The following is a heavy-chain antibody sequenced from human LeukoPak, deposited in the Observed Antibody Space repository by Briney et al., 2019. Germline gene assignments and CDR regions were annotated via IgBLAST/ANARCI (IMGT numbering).Heavy chain of an antibody. J-gene: IGHJ3*02. CDR1: GYTLTELS. CDR2: FDPEDGET. Sequence: GASVKVSCKVSGYTLTELSMHWVRQAPGKGLEWMGGFDPEDGETIYAQKFQGRVTMTEDTSTDTAYMELSSLRSDDTAVYYCARAAHYDSSNDVKRYAFDIWGQGTMVTVSS. D-gene: IGHD3-22*01. CDR3: ARAAHYDSSNDVKRYAFDI. V-gene: IGHV1-24*01.